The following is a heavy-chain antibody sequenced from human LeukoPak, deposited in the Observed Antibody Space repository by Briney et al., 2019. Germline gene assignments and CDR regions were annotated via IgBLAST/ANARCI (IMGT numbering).Heavy chain of an antibody. CDR2: IYWDDDK. CDR1: GFSFSTSGVG. D-gene: IGHD2-2*01. CDR3: AHRPTFMPDDIFDI. V-gene: IGHV2-5*02. Sequence: SGPTLVNPTQTLTLTCTFSGFSFSTSGVGVGWIRQPPGKALEWLALIYWDDDKRYSPSLKSRLTITKDTSKNQVVLTMTNMDPVDTATYYCAHRPTFMPDDIFDIWGQGTMVTVSS. J-gene: IGHJ3*02.